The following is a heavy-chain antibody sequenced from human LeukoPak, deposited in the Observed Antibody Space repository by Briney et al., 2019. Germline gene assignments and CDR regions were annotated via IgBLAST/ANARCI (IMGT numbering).Heavy chain of an antibody. V-gene: IGHV3-23*01. Sequence: GGSLRLSCAASGFTFSSYAMSWVRQAPGKGLEWVSAISGSGGSTYYADSVKGRFTISRDNSKNTLYLQMNSLRAEDTAVYYCARGRVVPAAMRHYYYYMDVWGKGTTVTVSS. CDR2: ISGSGGST. J-gene: IGHJ6*03. CDR3: ARGRVVPAAMRHYYYYMDV. D-gene: IGHD2-2*01. CDR1: GFTFSSYA.